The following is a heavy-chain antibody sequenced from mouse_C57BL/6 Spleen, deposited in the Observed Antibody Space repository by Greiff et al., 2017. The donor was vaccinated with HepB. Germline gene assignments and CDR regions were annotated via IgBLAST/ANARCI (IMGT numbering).Heavy chain of an antibody. Sequence: QVHVKQSGAELVKPGASVKISCKASGYAFSSYWMNWVKQRPGKGLEWIGQIYPGDGDTNYNGKFKGKATLTADKSSSTAYMQLSSLTSEDSAVYFCARLGTTVVVDYWGQGTTLTVSS. CDR3: ARLGTTVVVDY. V-gene: IGHV1-80*01. D-gene: IGHD1-1*01. CDR1: GYAFSSYW. CDR2: IYPGDGDT. J-gene: IGHJ2*01.